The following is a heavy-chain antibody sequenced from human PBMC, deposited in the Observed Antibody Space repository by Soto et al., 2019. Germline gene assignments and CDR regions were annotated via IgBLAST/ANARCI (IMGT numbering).Heavy chain of an antibody. CDR2: IMPIFGSA. CDR3: ARQFDSDTSGYYYAY. V-gene: IGHV1-69*13. D-gene: IGHD3-22*01. J-gene: IGHJ4*02. Sequence: SVKVSCKASGGTFSTNTISWVRQAPGQGLEWMGGIMPIFGSANYAQKFQGRVTITADEYTRTVYMELSRLRSEDTAVYYCARQFDSDTSGYYYAYWGQGTLVTVS. CDR1: GGTFSTNT.